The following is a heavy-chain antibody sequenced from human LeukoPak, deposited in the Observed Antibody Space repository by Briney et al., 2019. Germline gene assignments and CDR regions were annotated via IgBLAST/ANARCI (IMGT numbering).Heavy chain of an antibody. CDR2: TWYDGSNK. D-gene: IGHD3-3*01. CDR3: AKDRVPEDTPYYFDN. J-gene: IGHJ4*02. Sequence: GGSLRLSCAASGFTFSSYAMHWVRQAPGKGLEWVAVTWYDGSNKFYADSVRGRFTISRDNSKNTLDLQMSSLRTEDTAVYYCAKDRVPEDTPYYFDNWGQGTLVTVSS. CDR1: GFTFSSYA. V-gene: IGHV3-30*02.